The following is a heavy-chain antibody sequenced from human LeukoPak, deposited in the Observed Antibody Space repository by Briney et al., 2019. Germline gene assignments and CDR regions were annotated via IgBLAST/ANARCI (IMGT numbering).Heavy chain of an antibody. CDR3: ARVGANYYDSSGCMDV. Sequence: PGGSLRLSCAASGFTFSNYWMHWVRQAPGKGLVWVSRINSDGINTSYADSVKGRFTISRDNAKNTLNLQMNSLKTEGTAVYYCARVGANYYDSSGCMDVWGKGTTVTISS. D-gene: IGHD3-22*01. V-gene: IGHV3-74*01. CDR1: GFTFSNYW. CDR2: INSDGINT. J-gene: IGHJ6*03.